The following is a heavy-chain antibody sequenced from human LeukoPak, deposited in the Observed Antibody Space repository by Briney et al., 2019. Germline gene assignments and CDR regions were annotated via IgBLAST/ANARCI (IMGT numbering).Heavy chain of an antibody. J-gene: IGHJ4*02. CDR1: GFTFRTYT. CDR2: IGGSSSFV. Sequence: GGSLRLSCAASGFTFRTYTMNWGPQAPGKGLEWVSSIGGSSSFVFYADSVKGRFTISRDNAKNSLYLQMNSLRVEDTAMYYCARVQGERRDYWGQGTLVTVSS. V-gene: IGHV3-21*01. CDR3: ARVQGERRDY. D-gene: IGHD3-16*01.